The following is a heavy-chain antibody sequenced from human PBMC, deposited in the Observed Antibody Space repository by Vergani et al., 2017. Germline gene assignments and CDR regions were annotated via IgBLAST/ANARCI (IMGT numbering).Heavy chain of an antibody. Sequence: EVQLVESGGGLVKPGGSLRLSCAASGFTFSRYGMNWVRQAPGKGLVWVSSISSSSTYIYYADSVKGRFTISRDNAKNSLYLQMNSLRAEDTALYYCASLLTVDDLLWFGEEGAYWGQGTLVTVSS. CDR3: ASLLTVDDLLWFGEEGAY. V-gene: IGHV3-21*01. D-gene: IGHD3-10*01. CDR2: ISSSSTYI. J-gene: IGHJ4*02. CDR1: GFTFSRYG.